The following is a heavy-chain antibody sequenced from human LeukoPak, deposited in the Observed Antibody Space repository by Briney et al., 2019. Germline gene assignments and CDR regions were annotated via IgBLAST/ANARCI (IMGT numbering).Heavy chain of an antibody. CDR3: ARDKSYGFDY. CDR1: GFTFSTSN. CDR2: IGTGSRSI. Sequence: GGSLRLSCTASGFTFSTSNMNWVRQAPGKGLEWLSYIGTGSRSISYADSVKGRFTISRDNAKNSVYLQVNSLRDEDTAVYYCARDKSYGFDYWGQGTLVTVSS. D-gene: IGHD2-8*01. J-gene: IGHJ4*02. V-gene: IGHV3-48*02.